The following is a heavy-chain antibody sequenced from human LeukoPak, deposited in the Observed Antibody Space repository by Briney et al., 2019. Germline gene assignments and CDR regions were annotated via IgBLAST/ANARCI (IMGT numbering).Heavy chain of an antibody. CDR2: ISGGGDNI. CDR3: ARGFRRPED. CDR1: GVTFCYHA. J-gene: IGHJ4*02. D-gene: IGHD3-10*01. V-gene: IGHV3-23*01. Sequence: GGSLRLSCVVSGVTFCYHAMTWVRQAPGEGLEWVSTISGGGDNIYYAESVKGRFTISRDNSKNTLYLQMDSLRVEDTGVYYCARGFRRPEDWGRGTLVTVPS.